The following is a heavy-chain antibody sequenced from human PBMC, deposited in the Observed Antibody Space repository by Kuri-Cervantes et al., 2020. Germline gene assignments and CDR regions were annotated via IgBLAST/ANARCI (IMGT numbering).Heavy chain of an antibody. J-gene: IGHJ3*02. Sequence: LSLSCAASGFTFSSYSMNWVRQAPGKGLEWVSSISSSSSYIYYADSVKGRFTISRDNAKNSLYLQMNSLRAEDTAVYYCARDTNVVPAASDAFGIWGQGTMVTVSS. CDR1: GFTFSSYS. CDR3: ARDTNVVPAASDAFGI. D-gene: IGHD2-2*01. V-gene: IGHV3-21*01. CDR2: ISSSSSYI.